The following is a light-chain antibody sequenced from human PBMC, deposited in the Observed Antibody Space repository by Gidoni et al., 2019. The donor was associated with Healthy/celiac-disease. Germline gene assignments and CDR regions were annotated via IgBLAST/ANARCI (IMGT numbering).Light chain of an antibody. CDR3: QQSYSTPLT. V-gene: IGKV1-39*01. CDR1: QSISSY. J-gene: IGKJ4*01. Sequence: QMTQSPSSLSASVGDRVTITCRASQSISSYLNWYQQKPGKAPKLLIYATSSLQSGVPARFSGSGSGTDFTLTISSLQPEDFATYYCQQSYSTPLTFGGGTKVEIK. CDR2: ATS.